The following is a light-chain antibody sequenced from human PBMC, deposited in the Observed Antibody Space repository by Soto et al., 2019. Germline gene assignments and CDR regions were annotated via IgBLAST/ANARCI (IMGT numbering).Light chain of an antibody. CDR1: SSDVGGYNY. V-gene: IGLV2-14*01. Sequence: QSALTQPASVSGSPGQSITISCTGTSSDVGGYNYVSWYQQHPGKAPKLMIYDVSNRPSGVSIRFSGSKSGNTASLTISGLQAEDEADYYCSSYTTTIRVFGGGTKVTV. CDR3: SSYTTTIRV. J-gene: IGLJ3*02. CDR2: DVS.